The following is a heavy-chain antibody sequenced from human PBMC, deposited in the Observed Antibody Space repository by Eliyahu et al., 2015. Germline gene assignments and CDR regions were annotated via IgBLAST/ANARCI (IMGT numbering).Heavy chain of an antibody. CDR3: AKDRGAARLFDY. J-gene: IGHJ4*02. CDR2: ISYDGSNK. CDR1: GXXFSSYG. D-gene: IGHD6-6*01. Sequence: QVQLVESGGGVVQPGRSLRLSXAASGXXFSSYGMPWVRQAPGKGLEWVAVISYDGSNKYYADSVKGRFTISRDNSKNTLYLQMNSLRAEDTAVYYCAKDRGAARLFDYWGQGTLVTVSS. V-gene: IGHV3-30*18.